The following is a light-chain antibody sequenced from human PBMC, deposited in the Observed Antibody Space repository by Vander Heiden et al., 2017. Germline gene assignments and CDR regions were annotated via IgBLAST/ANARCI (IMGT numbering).Light chain of an antibody. V-gene: IGKV1-5*01. Sequence: DIQMTQSPSTLSASVGARVTITCRASQSISSWLAWYHQKPGKAPKPLIYNASSFENCVPTRFSGSGSGTEFTLTISSLQPDDFATYYCQQDNSYPYTFGQGTKLEIK. CDR3: QQDNSYPYT. CDR1: QSISSW. J-gene: IGKJ2*01. CDR2: NAS.